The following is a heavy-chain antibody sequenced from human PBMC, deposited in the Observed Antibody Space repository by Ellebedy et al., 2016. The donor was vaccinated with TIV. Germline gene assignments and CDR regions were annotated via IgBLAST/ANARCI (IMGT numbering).Heavy chain of an antibody. CDR2: IGTAGDT. Sequence: GGSLRFSCAASGFTFSSYDMHWVRQGTGKGLEWVSAIGTAGDTYYPGSVKGRFTISRENAKNSLYLQITSLRAEDTAVYYRARVRFGDTAVDYWGQGTLVTVSS. J-gene: IGHJ4*03. CDR3: ARVRFGDTAVDY. CDR1: GFTFSSYD. V-gene: IGHV3-13*01. D-gene: IGHD2-21*01.